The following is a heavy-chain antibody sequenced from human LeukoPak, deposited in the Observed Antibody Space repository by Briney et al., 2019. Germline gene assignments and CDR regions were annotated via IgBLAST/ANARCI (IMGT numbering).Heavy chain of an antibody. CDR1: GFTVSSNY. D-gene: IGHD1-26*01. V-gene: IGHV3-53*01. Sequence: GGSLRLSCAASGFTVSSNYMSWVRQAPGKGLEWVSVIYSGGSKYYADSVKGRFTISRDNAKNSLYLQMSSLRAEDTAMYYCARDYSGSEYFFDYWGQGSLVTVSS. CDR2: IYSGGSK. J-gene: IGHJ4*02. CDR3: ARDYSGSEYFFDY.